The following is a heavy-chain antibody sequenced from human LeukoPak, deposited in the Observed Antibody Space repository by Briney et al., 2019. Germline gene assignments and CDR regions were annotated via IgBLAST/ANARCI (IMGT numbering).Heavy chain of an antibody. CDR1: GYTLTELS. CDR3: ATAKFVYYGMDV. CDR2: FDPEDGET. Sequence: APVKVSCKVSGYTLTELSMHWVRQAPGKGLEWMGGFDPEDGETIYAQKFQGRVTMTEDTSTDTAYMELSSLRSEDTAVYYCATAKFVYYGMDVWGQGTTVTVSS. D-gene: IGHD3-16*01. V-gene: IGHV1-24*01. J-gene: IGHJ6*02.